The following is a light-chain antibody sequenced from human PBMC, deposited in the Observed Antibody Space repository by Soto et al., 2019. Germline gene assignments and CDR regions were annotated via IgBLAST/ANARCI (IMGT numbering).Light chain of an antibody. CDR3: QQRSDRPSIT. Sequence: IVFTESPCTMALSPGETATLSCRASHSVSSNYLAWYQQKPGQAPRLLIYGASNRATGIPARFSGSGSGTDFTLTISSLEPEDFAVYYCQQRSDRPSITFGQGTRLEIK. J-gene: IGKJ5*01. V-gene: IGKV3-11*01. CDR2: GAS. CDR1: HSVSSNY.